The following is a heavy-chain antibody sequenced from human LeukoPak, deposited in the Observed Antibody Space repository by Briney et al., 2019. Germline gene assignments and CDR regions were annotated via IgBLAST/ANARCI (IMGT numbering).Heavy chain of an antibody. CDR3: ANGESYYYASGGGY. V-gene: IGHV3-30-3*01. J-gene: IGHJ4*02. D-gene: IGHD3-10*01. CDR1: GFTFSSYA. Sequence: GGSLRLSCAASGFTFSSYAMHWVRQAPGKGLEWVAVISYDGSNKYYADSVKGRFTISRDNAKNSLYLQMNSLRAEDTALYYCANGESYYYASGGGYWGQGTLVTVSS. CDR2: ISYDGSNK.